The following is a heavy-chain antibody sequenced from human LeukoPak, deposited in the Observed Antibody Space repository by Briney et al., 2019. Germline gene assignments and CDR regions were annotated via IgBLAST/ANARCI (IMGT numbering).Heavy chain of an antibody. CDR1: GGSFSGYY. CDR3: ARGAAGARDFDY. CDR2: INHSGST. J-gene: IGHJ4*02. Sequence: SETLSLTCAVYGGSFSGYYWSWIRQPPGKGLEWIGEINHSGSTNYNPSLKSRVTISVDTSKNQFSLKLSPVTAADTAVYYCARGAAGARDFDYWGQGTLVTVSS. D-gene: IGHD2-15*01. V-gene: IGHV4-34*01.